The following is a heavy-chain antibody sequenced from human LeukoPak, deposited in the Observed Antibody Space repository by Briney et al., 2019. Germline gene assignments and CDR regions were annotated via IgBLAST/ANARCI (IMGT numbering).Heavy chain of an antibody. CDR2: IRQDGSEK. J-gene: IGHJ3*02. V-gene: IGHV3-7*04. CDR3: ARDMRGDGFDI. CDR1: GFTFSTFW. Sequence: GGSLILSCAASGFTFSTFWMTWVRQAPGKGLEWVANIRQDGSEKYHVDSVEGRFTIYRDNAKKSLFLQMNSLRVEDTAVYYCARDMRGDGFDICGQGTMVTISS. D-gene: IGHD2-2*01.